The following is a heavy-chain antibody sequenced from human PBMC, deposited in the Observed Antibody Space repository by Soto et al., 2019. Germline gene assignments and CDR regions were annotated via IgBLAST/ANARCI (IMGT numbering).Heavy chain of an antibody. CDR3: ARDLEQGLVPKWFDP. CDR1: GYTFTSYG. Sequence: ASVKVSCKASGYTFTSYGISGVRQAPGQGLGWMGWISAYNGKTNYAQKLQGRVTMTTDTSTSTAYMELRSLRSDDTAVYYCARDLEQGLVPKWFDPSAQRTLVTFCS. CDR2: ISAYNGKT. D-gene: IGHD6-19*01. V-gene: IGHV1-18*01. J-gene: IGHJ5*02.